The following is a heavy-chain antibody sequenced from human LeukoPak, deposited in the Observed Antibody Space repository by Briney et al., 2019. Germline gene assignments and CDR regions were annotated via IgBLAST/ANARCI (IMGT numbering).Heavy chain of an antibody. CDR1: GYSISSGYY. CDR3: AREVDSSGPPYYFDY. CDR2: INHGGST. V-gene: IGHV4-38-2*02. D-gene: IGHD3-22*01. Sequence: KPSETLSLTCTVSGYSISSGYYWGWIRQPPGKGLEWIGEINHGGSTNYNPSLKSRVTISVDTSKNQFSLKLSSVTAADTAVYYCAREVDSSGPPYYFDYWGQGTLVTVSS. J-gene: IGHJ4*02.